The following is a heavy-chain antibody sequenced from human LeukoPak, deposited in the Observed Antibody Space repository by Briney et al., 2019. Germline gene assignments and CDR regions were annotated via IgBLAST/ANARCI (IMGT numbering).Heavy chain of an antibody. V-gene: IGHV4-38-2*02. J-gene: IGHJ4*02. D-gene: IGHD6-19*01. Sequence: PSETLSLTCTVSGYSISSGYYWAWIRQPPGKGLEWIGSVYLRGSTYYNPSLRTRVTISVDTSKNQFSLKLSSVTAADTAVYYCARVPGYSSGWPRIDYWGQGTLVTVSS. CDR2: VYLRGST. CDR1: GYSISSGYY. CDR3: ARVPGYSSGWPRIDY.